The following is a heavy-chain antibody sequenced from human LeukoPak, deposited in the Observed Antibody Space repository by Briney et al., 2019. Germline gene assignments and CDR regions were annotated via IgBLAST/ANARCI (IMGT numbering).Heavy chain of an antibody. V-gene: IGHV6-1*01. J-gene: IGHJ4*02. CDR2: TYYRSKWYN. CDR3: ARDRYSSIHHYFDY. Sequence: SQTLSLTCAISGDSVSSSSVARNWIRQSPSRGLEWLGRTYYRSKWYNDYAVSVKSRITINPDTSKNQFSLQLNSVTPEDTAVYFCARDRYSSIHHYFDYWGLGTLVTVSS. D-gene: IGHD6-13*01. CDR1: GDSVSSSSVA.